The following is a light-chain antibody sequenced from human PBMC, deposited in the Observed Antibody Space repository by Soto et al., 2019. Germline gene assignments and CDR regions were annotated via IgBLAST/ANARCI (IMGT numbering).Light chain of an antibody. J-gene: IGLJ1*01. CDR1: KNDIGVYDF. Sequence: QSVLTQPPSASGSPGQSVTISCTGTKNDIGVYDFVSWYQHHPGKAPRLIIYEVVQRPSGVPDRFSGSKSGNTASLTVPGLQAADEADYFCKSYAGSNTYVFGSGTKAPS. CDR3: KSYAGSNTYV. CDR2: EVV. V-gene: IGLV2-8*01.